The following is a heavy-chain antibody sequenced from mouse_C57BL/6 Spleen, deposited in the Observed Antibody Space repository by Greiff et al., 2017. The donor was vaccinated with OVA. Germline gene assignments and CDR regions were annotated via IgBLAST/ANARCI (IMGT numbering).Heavy chain of an antibody. CDR1: GYAFTNYL. V-gene: IGHV1-54*01. J-gene: IGHJ2*01. CDR3: ARKDYYGSFDC. Sequence: QVQLQQSGAELVRPGTSVKVSCKASGYAFTNYLIEWVKQRPGQGLEWIGVINPGSGGTNYNEKFKGKATLTADKSSSTAYMQLSSLTSEDSAVYFCARKDYYGSFDCWGKGTTLTVSS. D-gene: IGHD1-1*01. CDR2: INPGSGGT.